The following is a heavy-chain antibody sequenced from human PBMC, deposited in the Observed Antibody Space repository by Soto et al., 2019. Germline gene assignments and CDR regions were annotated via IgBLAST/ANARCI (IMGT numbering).Heavy chain of an antibody. J-gene: IGHJ4*02. CDR3: ARGIFGVVDFDY. D-gene: IGHD3-3*01. Sequence: APGKGLEWVAVISYDGSNKYYADSVKGRFTISRDNSKNTLYLQMNSLRAEDTAVYYCARGIFGVVDFDYWGQGTLVTVSS. CDR2: ISYDGSNK. V-gene: IGHV3-30*03.